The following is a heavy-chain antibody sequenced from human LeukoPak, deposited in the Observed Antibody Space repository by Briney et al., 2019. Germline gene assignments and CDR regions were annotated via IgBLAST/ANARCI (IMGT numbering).Heavy chain of an antibody. Sequence: GESLKISCKGSGSRFTSYWIGWVRQMPGKGLEWMGIIYPGDSDTRYSPSFQGQVTISADKSISTAYLQWSSLKASDTAMYYCAIISSSGSEDYYYYYMDVWGKGTTVTVSS. CDR2: IYPGDSDT. D-gene: IGHD6-19*01. CDR3: AIISSSGSEDYYYYYMDV. V-gene: IGHV5-51*01. CDR1: GSRFTSYW. J-gene: IGHJ6*03.